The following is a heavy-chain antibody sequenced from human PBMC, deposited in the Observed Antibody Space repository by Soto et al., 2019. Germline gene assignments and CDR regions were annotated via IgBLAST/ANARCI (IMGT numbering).Heavy chain of an antibody. J-gene: IGHJ6*02. Sequence: GASVKVSCKASGFTFTSSAMQWVRQARGQRLEWIGWIVVGSGNTNYAQKFQERVTITRDMSTSTAYMELSSLRSEDTAVYYCAADLPILLYFDWSFGRYYYGMDVWGQGTTVTVSS. CDR3: AADLPILLYFDWSFGRYYYGMDV. CDR1: GFTFTSSA. V-gene: IGHV1-58*02. CDR2: IVVGSGNT. D-gene: IGHD3-9*01.